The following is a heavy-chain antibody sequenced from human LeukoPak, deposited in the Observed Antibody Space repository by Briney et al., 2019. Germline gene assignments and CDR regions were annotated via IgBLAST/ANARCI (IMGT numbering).Heavy chain of an antibody. Sequence: PGGSLRLSCAASGFTFSTYAMSWVRQAPGKGLEWVSGISDSGGITYYADSVKGRFTISRDNSKNTLYLQMNSLRAEDTAVYYCAKHSYRVDSFTGYWGQGTLVTVSS. D-gene: IGHD5-12*01. J-gene: IGHJ4*02. V-gene: IGHV3-23*01. CDR1: GFTFSTYA. CDR2: ISDSGGIT. CDR3: AKHSYRVDSFTGY.